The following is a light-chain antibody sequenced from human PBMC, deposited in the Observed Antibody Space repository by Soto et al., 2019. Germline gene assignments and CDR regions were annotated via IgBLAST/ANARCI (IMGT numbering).Light chain of an antibody. V-gene: IGLV1-44*01. CDR3: AAWDDSLNGAV. CDR2: SNN. J-gene: IGLJ7*01. Sequence: QPVLTQPPSASGTPGQRVTISCSGSSSNIGSNSVNWYQQLPGKAPKLLIYSNNQRPSGVPDRFSGSKSGTSASLAISGLQSEDEADYYCAAWDDSLNGAVFGGGTQLTVL. CDR1: SSNIGSNS.